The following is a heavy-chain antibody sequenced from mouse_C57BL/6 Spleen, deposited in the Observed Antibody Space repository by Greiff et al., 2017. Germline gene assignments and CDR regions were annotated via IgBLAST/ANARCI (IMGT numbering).Heavy chain of an antibody. Sequence: ESGPGLVKPSQSLSLTCSVTGYSITSGYYWNWIRQFPGNKLEWMGYISYDGSNNYNPSLKNRISITHDTSKNQFFLKLNSVTTEDTATYYCAREGTGTGFAYWGQGTLVTVSA. V-gene: IGHV3-6*01. CDR1: GYSITSGYY. CDR3: AREGTGTGFAY. D-gene: IGHD4-1*01. J-gene: IGHJ3*01. CDR2: ISYDGSN.